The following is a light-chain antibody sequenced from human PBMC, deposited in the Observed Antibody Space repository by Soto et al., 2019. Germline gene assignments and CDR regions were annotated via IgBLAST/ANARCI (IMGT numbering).Light chain of an antibody. V-gene: IGKV3-15*01. CDR3: LQYSTWPPLYT. CDR1: QAVSSY. Sequence: EIVMTQSPAALSVSLGERVSLTCRASQAVSSYLAWYQQKPGQAPRLLISDASTRATDIPDRFSGSGSGTDFTLTISSLQSSDLAVYYCLQYSTWPPLYTFGQGTMLEIK. J-gene: IGKJ2*01. CDR2: DAS.